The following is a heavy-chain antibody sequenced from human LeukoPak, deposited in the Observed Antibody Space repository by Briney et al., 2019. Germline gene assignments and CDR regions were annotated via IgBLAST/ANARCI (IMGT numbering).Heavy chain of an antibody. V-gene: IGHV4-38-2*01. CDR3: ARSPPVFGVVIEYYFDY. Sequence: SETLSLTCAVSGYSISSGYYWGWIRQPPGQGLEWIGSIYHSGSTYYNPSLKSRVTISVDTSKNQFSLKLSSVTAADTAVYYCARSPPVFGVVIEYYFDYWGRGTLVTVSS. CDR1: GYSISSGYY. J-gene: IGHJ4*02. CDR2: IYHSGST. D-gene: IGHD3-3*01.